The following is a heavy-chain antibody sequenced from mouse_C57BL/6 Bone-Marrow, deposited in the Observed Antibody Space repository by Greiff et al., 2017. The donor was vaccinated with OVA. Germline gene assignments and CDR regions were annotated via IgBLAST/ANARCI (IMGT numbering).Heavy chain of an antibody. CDR3: TRGHLLKYDAMDY. V-gene: IGHV1-15*01. Sequence: VQLQQSGAELVRPGASVTLSCKASGYTFTDYEMHWVKQTPVHGLEWIGAIDPETGGTAYNQKFKGKAILTADKSSSTAYMELRSLTSEDSAVYYGTRGHLLKYDAMDYWGQGTSVTVSS. CDR1: GYTFTDYE. CDR2: IDPETGGT. J-gene: IGHJ4*01. D-gene: IGHD2-10*01.